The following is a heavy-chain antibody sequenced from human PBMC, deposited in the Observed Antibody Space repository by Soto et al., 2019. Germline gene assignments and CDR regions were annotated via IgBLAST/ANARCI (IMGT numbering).Heavy chain of an antibody. CDR3: GGAHTRGYSTFFGRYYYG. Sequence: SGTPSPPRAVFGGAFPGFFWGWIRQPPGKGLEWIGEIKHTGSTNDNPSRKSRVTMSVDTSKNQVSLKLKAVTAADTAVYYCGGAHTRGYSTFFGRYYYG. D-gene: IGHD6-13*01. CDR1: GGAFPGFF. CDR2: IKHTGST. J-gene: IGHJ6*01. V-gene: IGHV4-34*01.